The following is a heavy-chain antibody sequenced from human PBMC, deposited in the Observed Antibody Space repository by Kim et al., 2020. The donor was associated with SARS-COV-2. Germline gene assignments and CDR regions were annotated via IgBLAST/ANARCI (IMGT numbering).Heavy chain of an antibody. CDR3: ARVSGDYLNVDY. J-gene: IGHJ4*02. D-gene: IGHD4-17*01. V-gene: IGHV4-4*02. Sequence: NYNPSLKSRVTISVDKSKNQFSLKLSSVTAADTAVYYCARVSGDYLNVDYWGQGTLVTVSS.